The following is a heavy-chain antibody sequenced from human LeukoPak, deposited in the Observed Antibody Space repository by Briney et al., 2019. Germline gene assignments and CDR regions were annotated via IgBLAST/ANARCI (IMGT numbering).Heavy chain of an antibody. D-gene: IGHD2-15*01. CDR3: ARDRDCSGGSCLDY. V-gene: IGHV1-69*05. Sequence: SVKVSCKASGYTFTGYYMHWVRQAPGQGLEWMGGIIPIFGTANYAQKFQGRVTITTDESTSTAYMELSSLRSEDTAVYYCARDRDCSGGSCLDYWGQGTLVTVSS. J-gene: IGHJ4*02. CDR1: GYTFTGYY. CDR2: IIPIFGTA.